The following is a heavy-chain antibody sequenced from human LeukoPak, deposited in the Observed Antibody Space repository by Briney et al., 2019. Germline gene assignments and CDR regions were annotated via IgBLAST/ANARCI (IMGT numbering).Heavy chain of an antibody. D-gene: IGHD3-22*01. CDR3: TRLQYFSDSGAFRYFDF. J-gene: IGHJ4*02. CDR2: VYPGDSDT. CDR1: GYRFSTYW. V-gene: IGHV5-51*01. Sequence: KAGGSLRLSCKGSGYRFSTYWIGWVRQMPGKGLEWMGIVYPGDSDTKYSPSFQGQVTISADKSISTAYLQWSSLKASDTAMYYCTRLQYFSDSGAFRYFDFWGQGTLVTVSS.